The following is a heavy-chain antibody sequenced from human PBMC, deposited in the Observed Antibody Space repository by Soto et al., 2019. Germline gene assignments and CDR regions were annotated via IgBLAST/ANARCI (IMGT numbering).Heavy chain of an antibody. Sequence: EVQLVESGGGLVQPGGSLRLSCAASGFTFSSYWMSWVRQAPGKGLEWVANIKQDGSEKYYVDSVKGRFTISRDNAKNSLYLQMNSLRAEDTAVYYCARVVNDVTAAPTNYYYYYYMDVWGKGTTVTVSS. CDR3: ARVVNDVTAAPTNYYYYYYMDV. CDR2: IKQDGSEK. D-gene: IGHD2-2*01. CDR1: GFTFSSYW. V-gene: IGHV3-7*01. J-gene: IGHJ6*03.